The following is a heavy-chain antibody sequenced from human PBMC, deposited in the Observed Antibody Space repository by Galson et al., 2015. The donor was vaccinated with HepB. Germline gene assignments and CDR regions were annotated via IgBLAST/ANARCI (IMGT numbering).Heavy chain of an antibody. CDR3: ARERGWNCRDT. CDR1: GFTFSSYW. V-gene: IGHV3-7*01. CDR2: INKHGSEG. Sequence: SLRLSCAASGFTFSSYWMSWVRQAPGKGLEWVSYINKHGSEGYYADSVKGRFTISRDNAKNSLYLQMNSLRVEDTAMYYCARERGWNCRDTWGQGTLVTVSS. D-gene: IGHD1-7*01. J-gene: IGHJ5*02.